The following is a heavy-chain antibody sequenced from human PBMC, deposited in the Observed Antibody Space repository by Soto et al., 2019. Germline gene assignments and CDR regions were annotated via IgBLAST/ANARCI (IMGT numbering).Heavy chain of an antibody. D-gene: IGHD2-2*01. CDR2: INHSGST. V-gene: IGHV4-34*01. Sequence: QVQLQQWGAGLLKPSETLSLTCAVYGGSFSGYYWSWIRQPPGKGLEWIGEINHSGSTNYNPSLKSRVTISVDTSKNQFSPKLSSVTAADTAVYYCARVGCSSTSCYFRSSAEYFQHWGQGTLVTVSS. J-gene: IGHJ1*01. CDR3: ARVGCSSTSCYFRSSAEYFQH. CDR1: GGSFSGYY.